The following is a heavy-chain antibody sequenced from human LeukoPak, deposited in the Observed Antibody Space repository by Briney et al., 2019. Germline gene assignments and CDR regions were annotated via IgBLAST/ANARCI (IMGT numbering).Heavy chain of an antibody. J-gene: IGHJ6*02. V-gene: IGHV3-7*01. D-gene: IGHD1-26*01. CDR1: GFIFKDFY. CDR3: ARSVGAGNNYFYYGMDV. CDR2: INQDGSAE. Sequence: PGGSLRLSCEAAGFIFKDFYMRWVRQAPGTGRGWVATINQDGSAEYYVESAKGRFTMSRDNAKNSVFLQMDSLRAEETAVYYCARSVGAGNNYFYYGMDVWGQGTTVTVSS.